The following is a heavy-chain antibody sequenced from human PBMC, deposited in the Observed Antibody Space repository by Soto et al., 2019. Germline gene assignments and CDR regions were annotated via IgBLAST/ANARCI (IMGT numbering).Heavy chain of an antibody. CDR2: INPDGSRI. Sequence: GGSLKLSCAASGFRFSSQWMYWVRQSPGKGPVWVSYINPDGSRIGYADSVKGRFTISRDNAKNTLYLQMNSLRVEDTAVYYCVKDIRWGRGTLVTVSS. V-gene: IGHV3-74*01. CDR3: VKDIR. J-gene: IGHJ4*02. CDR1: GFRFSSQW.